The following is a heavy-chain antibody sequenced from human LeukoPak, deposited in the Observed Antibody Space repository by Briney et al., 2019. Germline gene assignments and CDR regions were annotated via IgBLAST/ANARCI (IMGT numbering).Heavy chain of an antibody. D-gene: IGHD6-13*01. CDR3: ARDEEGSSSWFTYYYYMDV. J-gene: IGHJ6*03. Sequence: GSSVKLSCMSSGGPFRSYDLSGVRPAPGQGLEWRGRPIPIFGKANYAQKFQGRVTITTDESTSTAYMELSSLRSEDTAVYYRARDEEGSSSWFTYYYYMDVWGKGTTVTVSS. V-gene: IGHV1-69*05. CDR1: GGPFRSYD. CDR2: PIPIFGKA.